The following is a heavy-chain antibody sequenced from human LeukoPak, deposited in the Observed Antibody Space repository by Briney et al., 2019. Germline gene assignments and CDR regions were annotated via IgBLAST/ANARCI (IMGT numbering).Heavy chain of an antibody. CDR3: ARGYSAHDGIFDY. D-gene: IGHD1-26*01. CDR1: GGSINSYY. Sequence: SETLSLTCTVSGGSINSYYWNWIRQPPGKGLEWIGYIYSSGITSYNPSLKGRVTVSLGTSKNQVSLKLSSVTAADTAVYFCARGYSAHDGIFDYWGQGTLVTVSS. V-gene: IGHV4-59*01. J-gene: IGHJ4*02. CDR2: IYSSGIT.